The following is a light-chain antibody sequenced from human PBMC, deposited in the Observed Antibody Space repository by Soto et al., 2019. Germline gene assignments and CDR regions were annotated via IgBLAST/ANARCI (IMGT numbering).Light chain of an antibody. CDR1: QSVTSTY. CDR3: QQYGSTPPT. CDR2: VAT. J-gene: IGKJ2*01. V-gene: IGKV3-20*01. Sequence: EIVLTQSPGTLSLSPGERATLSCRASQSVTSTYFAWYQQKPGQALRLLIYVATSRATGIPDRFSGSGSGTDFTLTISRLEPEDFAVYYCQQYGSTPPTFGQGTKLEIK.